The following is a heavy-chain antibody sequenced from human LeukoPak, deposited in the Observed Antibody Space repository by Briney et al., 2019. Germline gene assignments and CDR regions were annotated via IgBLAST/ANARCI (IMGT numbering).Heavy chain of an antibody. CDR3: AKDQFSSSSWSMDV. CDR2: ISWNSGSI. V-gene: IGHV3-9*03. D-gene: IGHD6-6*01. Sequence: GGSLRLSCAASGFTFDDYAMHWVRQAPGKGLEWVSSISWNSGSIGYADSVKGRFTVSRDNAKNSLYLQMNSLRAEDMALYYCAKDQFSSSSWSMDVWGKGTTVTVSS. J-gene: IGHJ6*03. CDR1: GFTFDDYA.